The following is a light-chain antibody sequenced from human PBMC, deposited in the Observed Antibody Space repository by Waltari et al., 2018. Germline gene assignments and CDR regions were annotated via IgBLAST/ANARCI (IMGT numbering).Light chain of an antibody. CDR1: SSHVGPYHH. Sequence: QSALTQPPSASGSPGQSVTLPCTATSSHVGPYHHAPWYQQPPGKAPKLMISEVSKRPSGVPDRFSGSKSGNTASLTVSGLQSEDEADYYCSSYGGSNTVVFGGGTKLTVL. J-gene: IGLJ2*01. CDR3: SSYGGSNTVV. V-gene: IGLV2-8*01. CDR2: EVS.